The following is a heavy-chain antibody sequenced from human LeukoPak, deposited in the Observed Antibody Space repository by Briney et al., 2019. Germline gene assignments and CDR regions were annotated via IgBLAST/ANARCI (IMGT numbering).Heavy chain of an antibody. CDR2: IYSGGST. J-gene: IGHJ4*02. CDR3: AGDDYGDFSDY. D-gene: IGHD4-17*01. Sequence: TGGSLRLSCAASGFTVSSNYMSWVRQAPGKGLEWVSVIYSGGSTYYADSVKGRFTISRDNSKNTLYLQMNSLRAEDTAVYYCAGDDYGDFSDYWGQGTLVTVSS. CDR1: GFTVSSNY. V-gene: IGHV3-66*01.